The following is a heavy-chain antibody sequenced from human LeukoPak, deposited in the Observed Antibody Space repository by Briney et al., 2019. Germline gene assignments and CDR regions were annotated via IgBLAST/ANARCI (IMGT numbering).Heavy chain of an antibody. CDR3: ARAVGYSSGWYDY. D-gene: IGHD6-19*01. Sequence: GGSLRLSCAASGFTFSSYWMHWVRQAPGKGLVWVSRINSDGSSTSYADSVKGRFTISRDNAKSTLYLQMNSLRAEDTAVYYCARAVGYSSGWYDYWGQGTLVTVSS. J-gene: IGHJ4*02. V-gene: IGHV3-74*01. CDR1: GFTFSSYW. CDR2: INSDGSST.